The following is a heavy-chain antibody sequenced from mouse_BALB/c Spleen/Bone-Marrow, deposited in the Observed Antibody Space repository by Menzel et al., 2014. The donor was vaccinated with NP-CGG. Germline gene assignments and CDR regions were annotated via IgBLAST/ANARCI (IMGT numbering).Heavy chain of an antibody. J-gene: IGHJ3*02. D-gene: IGHD2-4*01. CDR1: GFSLSSNT. CDR3: ASDYADGDYRRFNL. Sequence: EESGGRLVTPGTPLTLTCTVSGFSLSSNTMSWVRQAPGKGLEWIGIINKSGTSYASWVKGRFTISKTSTTVDLKIASPTTEDTATYFCASDYADGDYRRFNLWGQGTLVTVS. V-gene: IGHV5-6-5*01. CDR2: INKSGT.